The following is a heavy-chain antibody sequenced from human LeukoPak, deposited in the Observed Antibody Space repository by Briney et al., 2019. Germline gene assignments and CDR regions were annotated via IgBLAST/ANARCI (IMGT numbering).Heavy chain of an antibody. CDR1: GGSISSYY. CDR3: ARQSSNHDSTSYLDF. D-gene: IGHD2-2*01. J-gene: IGHJ4*02. Sequence: PSETLSLTCTVSGGSISSYYWSWIRQPPGKGLEWIGYINYSGFTDYSPSLKSRVTISVDTTRNQFSLRLNSVTAADTAVYYCARQSSNHDSTSYLDFWGQGTLITVSS. CDR2: INYSGFT. V-gene: IGHV4-59*08.